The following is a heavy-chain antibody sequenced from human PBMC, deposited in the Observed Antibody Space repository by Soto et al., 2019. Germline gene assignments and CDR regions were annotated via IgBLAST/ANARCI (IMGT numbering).Heavy chain of an antibody. CDR3: ARLPNYYYYGMDV. CDR1: GYSFTSYW. CDR2: IYPGDSDT. V-gene: IGHV5-51*01. J-gene: IGHJ6*02. Sequence: GESLKISCKGSGYSFTSYWIGWVRQMPGKGLEWMGNIYPGDSDTRYSPSFQGQITITADKSISTAYLQWSSLKASDTAMYYRARLPNYYYYGMDVWGQGTTVTVSS.